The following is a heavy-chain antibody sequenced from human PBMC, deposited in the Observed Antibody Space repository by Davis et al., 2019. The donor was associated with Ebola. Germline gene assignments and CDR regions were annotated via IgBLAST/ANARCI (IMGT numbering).Heavy chain of an antibody. V-gene: IGHV1-69*05. CDR1: GGTFSSYT. J-gene: IGHJ4*02. Sequence: SVKVSCKASGGTFSSYTISWVRQAPGQGLEWMGGIVPVFGRANYAQKFQGRVTMTRDTSISTAYMELSRLRSDDTAVYYCARGGYCSGGSCYYFDYWGQGTLVTVSS. CDR2: IVPVFGRA. CDR3: ARGGYCSGGSCYYFDY. D-gene: IGHD2-15*01.